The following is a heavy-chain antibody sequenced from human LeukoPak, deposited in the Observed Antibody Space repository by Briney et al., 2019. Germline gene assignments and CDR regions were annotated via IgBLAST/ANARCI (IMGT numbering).Heavy chain of an antibody. V-gene: IGHV4-30-4*08. CDR1: GGSFSGYY. CDR3: ARGGNGDYVHYFDY. J-gene: IGHJ4*02. CDR2: IYYSGST. Sequence: SETLSLTCAVYGGSFSGYYWSWISQPPGKGLEWIGYIYYSGSTYYNPSLKSRVTISVDTSKNQFSLKLSSVTAADTAVYYCARGGNGDYVHYFDYWGQGTLVTVSS. D-gene: IGHD4-17*01.